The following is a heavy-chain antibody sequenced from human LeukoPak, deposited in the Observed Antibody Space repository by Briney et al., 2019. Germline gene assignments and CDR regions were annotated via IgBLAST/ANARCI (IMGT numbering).Heavy chain of an antibody. V-gene: IGHV1-2*02. J-gene: IGHJ6*02. D-gene: IGHD3-16*01. Sequence: ASVKVSCKASGYTFTGYYMHWVRQAPGQGLEWMGWINPNSGGTNYAQKFQGRVTMTRDTSISTAYMELRRLRSDDTAVYYCATRIMGYYGMDVWGQGTTVNVSS. CDR3: ATRIMGYYGMDV. CDR2: INPNSGGT. CDR1: GYTFTGYY.